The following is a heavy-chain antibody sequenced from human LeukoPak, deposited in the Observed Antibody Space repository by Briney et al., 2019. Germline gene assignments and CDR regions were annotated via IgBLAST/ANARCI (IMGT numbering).Heavy chain of an antibody. J-gene: IGHJ4*01. D-gene: IGHD4-11*01. CDR2: ISSSSSYI. V-gene: IGHV3-21*01. CDR3: ARTTTTFDD. CDR1: GFTFSSDS. Sequence: GGSLRLSCGASGFTFSSDSMNWVRQAPGKWREWVSSISSSSSYIYYADSVKGRSTISRNNAKNSLYLQMNSLRAEDTAVYYCARTTTTFDDWGHGPLVTVSS.